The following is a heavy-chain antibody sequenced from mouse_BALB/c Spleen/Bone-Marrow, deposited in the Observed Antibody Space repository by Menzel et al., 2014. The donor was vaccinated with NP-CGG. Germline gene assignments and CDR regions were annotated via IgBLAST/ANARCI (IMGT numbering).Heavy chain of an antibody. D-gene: IGHD1-1*01. CDR1: GFSLTSYG. CDR3: AREGRGYYGSSGAAMDY. J-gene: IGHJ4*01. CDR2: IWAGGST. V-gene: IGHV2-9*02. Sequence: QVQLKHSGPGLVAPSQSLSISCTVSGFSLTSYGVHWVRQPPGQGLEWLGVIWAGGSTNYNSALMSRLSINKDNSKSXVFLKMNSLQTDDTAMYYCAREGRGYYGSSGAAMDYWGQGTTVTVSS.